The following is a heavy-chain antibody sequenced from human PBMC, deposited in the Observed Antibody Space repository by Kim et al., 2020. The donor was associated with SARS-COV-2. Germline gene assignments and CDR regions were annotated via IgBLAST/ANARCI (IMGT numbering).Heavy chain of an antibody. Sequence: YSQSLKRRVTISADTSNNEVSLSLTSVTAADTAVYYCARIYYPYFCLDVWGKGTSVTVSS. D-gene: IGHD1-26*01. V-gene: IGHV4-39*01. CDR3: ARIYYPYFCLDV. J-gene: IGHJ6*04.